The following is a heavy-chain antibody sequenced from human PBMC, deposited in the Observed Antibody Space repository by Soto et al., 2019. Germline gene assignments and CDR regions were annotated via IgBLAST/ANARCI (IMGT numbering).Heavy chain of an antibody. CDR1: GGSISNYY. J-gene: IGHJ5*02. Sequence: QVHLQESGPRLVKPSETLSLTCTVSGGSISNYYWSWIRQPPGRGLEWIGHIFYSGSTNYNPALKSRVTIAVDPSKSQFSLKLSSVTAADTAVYYCAKGSGYNYGYFRWFDPWGQGTLVTVSS. CDR3: AKGSGYNYGYFRWFDP. D-gene: IGHD5-18*01. CDR2: IFYSGST. V-gene: IGHV4-59*01.